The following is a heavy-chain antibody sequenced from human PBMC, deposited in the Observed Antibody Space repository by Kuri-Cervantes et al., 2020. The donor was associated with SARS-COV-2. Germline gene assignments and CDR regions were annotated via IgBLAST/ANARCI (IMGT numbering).Heavy chain of an antibody. Sequence: GESLKISCAAPGFTFSSYGMHWVRQAPGKGLEWVAVIWYDGSNKYYADSVKGRFTISRDNSKNTLYLQMNSLRAEDTAVYYCARGIAARRGYYYYGMDVWGQGTTVTVSS. D-gene: IGHD6-6*01. J-gene: IGHJ6*02. CDR3: ARGIAARRGYYYYGMDV. V-gene: IGHV3-33*01. CDR2: IWYDGSNK. CDR1: GFTFSSYG.